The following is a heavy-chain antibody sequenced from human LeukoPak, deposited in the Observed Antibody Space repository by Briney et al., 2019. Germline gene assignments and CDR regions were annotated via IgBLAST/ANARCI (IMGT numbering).Heavy chain of an antibody. V-gene: IGHV5-51*01. CDR2: IYPGDSDT. Sequence: GESLKISCKGSGYSFTSYWIGWVRQMPGKGLEWMGIIYPGDSDTRYSPSFQGPVTISADKSISTAYLQWSSLKASDTAMYYCARRTPDYGDDDTDAFDIWGQGTMVTVSS. D-gene: IGHD4-17*01. CDR3: ARRTPDYGDDDTDAFDI. CDR1: GYSFTSYW. J-gene: IGHJ3*02.